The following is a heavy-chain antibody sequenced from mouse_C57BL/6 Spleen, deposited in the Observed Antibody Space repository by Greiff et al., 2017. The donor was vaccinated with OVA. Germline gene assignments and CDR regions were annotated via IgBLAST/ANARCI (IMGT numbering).Heavy chain of an antibody. CDR1: GFTFSDYG. V-gene: IGHV5-17*01. CDR3: ARGYRNYGGCMGYYAMDY. J-gene: IGHJ4*01. CDR2: ISSGSSTI. Sequence: EVKLMESGGGLVKPGGSLKLSCAASGFTFSDYGMHWVRQAPEKGLEWVAYISSGSSTIYYADTVKGRFTISRDNAKNTLLLQMTSLRSEDTAMYYCARGYRNYGGCMGYYAMDYWGQGTSVTVSS. D-gene: IGHD2-5*01.